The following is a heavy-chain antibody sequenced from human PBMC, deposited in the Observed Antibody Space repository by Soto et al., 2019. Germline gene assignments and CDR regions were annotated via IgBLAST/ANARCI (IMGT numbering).Heavy chain of an antibody. D-gene: IGHD3-10*01. V-gene: IGHV3-23*01. CDR2: VNNGGGGT. CDR3: AKERLGRGIDY. Sequence: EVLLLDSGGGLVHPVGSLRLSCAASGFTFSNYAMTWVRQAPGKGPEWISTVNNGGGGTYYADSVKGRFTISRDNSKNTLYLQVSSLRAEDTAVYYCAKERLGRGIDYWGQGILVTVSS. J-gene: IGHJ4*02. CDR1: GFTFSNYA.